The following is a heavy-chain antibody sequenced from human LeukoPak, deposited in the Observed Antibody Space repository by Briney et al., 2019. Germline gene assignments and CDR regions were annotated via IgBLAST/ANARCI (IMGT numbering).Heavy chain of an antibody. CDR2: ISGNGGNT. CDR3: AKDQNSRLSQWFDP. D-gene: IGHD1/OR15-1a*01. Sequence: PGGSLRLSCAASGFTFSSYGMSWVRQAPGKGLEWVSAISGNGGNTYYADSVKGRFTISRDNSKNTLYMQMNSLRAEDTAVYYCAKDQNSRLSQWFDPWGQGTLVTVSS. V-gene: IGHV3-23*01. CDR1: GFTFSSYG. J-gene: IGHJ5*02.